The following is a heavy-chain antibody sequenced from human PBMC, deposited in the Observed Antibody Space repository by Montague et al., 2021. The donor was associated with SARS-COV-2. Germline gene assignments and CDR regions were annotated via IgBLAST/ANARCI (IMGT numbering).Heavy chain of an antibody. J-gene: IGHJ4*02. V-gene: IGHV6-1*01. CDR3: ARISVGSKYYFDF. Sequence: SAISGDSVSSNLATWNWIRQSPSRGLEWLGRTYYRSKWYNDYAESVKSRITIDPDTSEHQFSLHLNSVTPEDTAVYHCARISVGSKYYFDFWGQGTLVTVSS. D-gene: IGHD4-11*01. CDR2: TYYRSKWYN. CDR1: GDSVSSNLAT.